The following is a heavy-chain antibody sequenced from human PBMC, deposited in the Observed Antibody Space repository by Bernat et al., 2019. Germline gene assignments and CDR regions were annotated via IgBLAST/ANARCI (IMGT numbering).Heavy chain of an antibody. CDR2: ISYDGSNK. Sequence: QVQLVESGGGVVQPGRSLRLSCAASGFTFSSYAMHWVRQAPGKGLEWVAVISYDGSNKYYADSVKGRFTISRDNSKNTLYLQMNSLRAEDTAVYYCARSSIAAPYWGQGTLVTVSS. J-gene: IGHJ4*02. V-gene: IGHV3-30-3*01. CDR1: GFTFSSYA. CDR3: ARSSIAAPY. D-gene: IGHD6-6*01.